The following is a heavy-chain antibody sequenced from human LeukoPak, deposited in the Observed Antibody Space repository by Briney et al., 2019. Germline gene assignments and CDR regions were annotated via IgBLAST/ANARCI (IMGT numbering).Heavy chain of an antibody. CDR1: GFSFTSYW. J-gene: IGHJ4*02. D-gene: IGHD3-10*01. Sequence: GESRRISCQGSGFSFTSYWISWVRQMPGKGLEWMGRIDPSDSYTNYSPSFQGHVTISADKSISTAYLQWSSLKASDTAMYYCARILWFGELLPSNIDYWGQGTLVTVSS. CDR2: IDPSDSYT. CDR3: ARILWFGELLPSNIDY. V-gene: IGHV5-10-1*01.